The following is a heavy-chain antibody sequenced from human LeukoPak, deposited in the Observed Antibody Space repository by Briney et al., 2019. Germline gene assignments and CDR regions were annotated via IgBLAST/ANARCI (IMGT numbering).Heavy chain of an antibody. V-gene: IGHV3-23*01. CDR3: AKGAYYDFWSGYWTTQNNPTEYYFDY. D-gene: IGHD3-3*01. CDR2: ISGSGGST. CDR1: GLTFSSYA. Sequence: GGSLRLSCAASGLTFSSYAMSWVRQAPGKGLEWVSAISGSGGSTYYADSVKGRFTISRDNSKNTLYLQMNSLRAEDTAVYYCAKGAYYDFWSGYWTTQNNPTEYYFDYRGQGTLVTVSS. J-gene: IGHJ4*02.